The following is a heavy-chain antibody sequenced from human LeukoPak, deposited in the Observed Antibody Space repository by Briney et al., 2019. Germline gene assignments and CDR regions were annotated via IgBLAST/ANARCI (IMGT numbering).Heavy chain of an antibody. Sequence: ASVKVSCKASGYTFIDYYMHWVRQAPGQGLEWIGWISPNSGGTKSVRKFQGRVTMTRDTSITTVYMELSGLSFDDTAVYYCARGGGRYSVDYWGQGTLVTVSS. J-gene: IGHJ4*02. V-gene: IGHV1-2*02. CDR1: GYTFIDYY. D-gene: IGHD1-26*01. CDR3: ARGGGRYSVDY. CDR2: ISPNSGGT.